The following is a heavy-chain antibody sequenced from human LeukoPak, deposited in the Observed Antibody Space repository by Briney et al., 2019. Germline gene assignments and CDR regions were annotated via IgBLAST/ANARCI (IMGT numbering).Heavy chain of an antibody. D-gene: IGHD2-2*01. Sequence: KPGGSLRLSCEASGFAFSFFAMSWLRQPPGKGLEWVSTINANSGTRSYAASVRGRFTISRGNAKNSVFLQMNSLRAEDTAVYYCARGSTSWYYFDYWGQGTLVTVSS. CDR2: INANSGTR. CDR1: GFAFSFFA. CDR3: ARGSTSWYYFDY. V-gene: IGHV3-21*01. J-gene: IGHJ4*02.